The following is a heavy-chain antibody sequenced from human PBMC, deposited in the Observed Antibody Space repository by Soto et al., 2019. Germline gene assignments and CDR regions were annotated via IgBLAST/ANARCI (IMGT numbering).Heavy chain of an antibody. J-gene: IGHJ6*02. Sequence: SVKVSCKASGGTFSSYAISWVRQAPGQGLEWMGGIIPIFGTANYAQKFQGRVTITADESTSTAYMELSSLRSEDTAVYYCARGMNVVVPAAIMVYDYYYYGMDVWGQGTTVTVSS. CDR3: ARGMNVVVPAAIMVYDYYYYGMDV. D-gene: IGHD2-2*01. V-gene: IGHV1-69*13. CDR2: IIPIFGTA. CDR1: GGTFSSYA.